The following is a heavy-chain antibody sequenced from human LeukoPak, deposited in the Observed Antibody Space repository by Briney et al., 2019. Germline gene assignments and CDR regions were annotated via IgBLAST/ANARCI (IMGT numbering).Heavy chain of an antibody. CDR3: GRVPYRGSGGLGY. J-gene: IGHJ4*02. CDR1: GYTFTDNY. V-gene: IGHV1-2*02. CDR2: IDPKSGDT. D-gene: IGHD3-10*01. Sequence: ASVKVSCKASGYTFTDNYVHWVRQAPGQGLEWMGWIDPKSGDTSLAQQFQGRVTMTRDTSITTAYMEVSSLRYDDTAVYFCGRVPYRGSGGLGYWGQGILVTVSS.